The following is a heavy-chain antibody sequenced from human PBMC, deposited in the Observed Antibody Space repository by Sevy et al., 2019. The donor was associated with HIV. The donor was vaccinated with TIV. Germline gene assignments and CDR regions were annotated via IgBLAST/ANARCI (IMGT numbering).Heavy chain of an antibody. Sequence: GGSLRLSCAASGFTFSSYGMHWVRHAPGKGLVWVSRISSDGSSTSYADSVRGRFTISRDNAKNTLYLQMNSLRAEDTAVYYCARDGSGASDFDYWGQGTLVTVSS. V-gene: IGHV3-74*01. CDR2: ISSDGSST. J-gene: IGHJ4*02. CDR3: ARDGSGASDFDY. D-gene: IGHD1-1*01. CDR1: GFTFSSYG.